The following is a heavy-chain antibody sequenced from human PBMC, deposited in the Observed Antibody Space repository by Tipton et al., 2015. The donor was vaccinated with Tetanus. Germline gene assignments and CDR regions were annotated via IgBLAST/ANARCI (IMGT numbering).Heavy chain of an antibody. V-gene: IGHV4-30-2*01. CDR2: IYHSGTA. Sequence: TLSLTCDVSGGSLGSDGYSWGWIRQPPGKGLEYIGYIYHSGTASYNPSLKSRVTLSVDRSKNQFSLQLRAVTAADTVVYYCARGITDGYNRRLDYWGQGLRVAVS. CDR3: ARGITDGYNRRLDY. CDR1: GGSLGSDGYS. D-gene: IGHD5-24*01. J-gene: IGHJ4*02.